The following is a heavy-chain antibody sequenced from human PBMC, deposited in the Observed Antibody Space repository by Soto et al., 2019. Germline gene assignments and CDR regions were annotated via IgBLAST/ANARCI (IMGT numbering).Heavy chain of an antibody. J-gene: IGHJ5*02. V-gene: IGHV5-51*01. CDR1: GYSFTSYW. CDR2: IYPGDSDT. CDR3: ARGYCTTTICDPWFDP. D-gene: IGHD2-2*01. Sequence: LKISCTGVGYSFTSYWIGWVRQMPGKGLEWMGIIYPGDSDTRYSPSFQGQVTISADKSITTAYLQWSSLKASDTAMYYCARGYCTTTICDPWFDPWGQGTLVTVSS.